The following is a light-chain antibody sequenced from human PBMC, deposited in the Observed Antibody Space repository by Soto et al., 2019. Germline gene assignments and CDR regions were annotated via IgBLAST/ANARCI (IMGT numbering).Light chain of an antibody. V-gene: IGLV2-14*01. CDR3: SSYTSSYTLV. CDR2: EVT. CDR1: SGDVGGYNY. Sequence: QSALTQPASVSGSPGQSITISCTGTSGDVGGYNYVSWYQQHPGKASKLLIYEVTDRPSGVSIRFSGSKSGNTASLTISGLQAEDEADYYCSSYTSSYTLVFGTGTKLTVL. J-gene: IGLJ1*01.